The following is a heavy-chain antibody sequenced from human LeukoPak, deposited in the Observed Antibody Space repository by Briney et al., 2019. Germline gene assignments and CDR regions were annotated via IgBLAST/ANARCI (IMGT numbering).Heavy chain of an antibody. Sequence: GGSLRLSCAASGFTFSSYAMSWVRQAPGKGLEWVSAISGTGGSTYYADSVKGRFTISRDNSKKTPYLQVNSLRAEDTAVYYCAKRDHYYYDSGSYYFFDYWGQGALVTVSS. V-gene: IGHV3-23*01. J-gene: IGHJ4*02. CDR1: GFTFSSYA. CDR2: ISGTGGST. CDR3: AKRDHYYYDSGSYYFFDY. D-gene: IGHD3-10*01.